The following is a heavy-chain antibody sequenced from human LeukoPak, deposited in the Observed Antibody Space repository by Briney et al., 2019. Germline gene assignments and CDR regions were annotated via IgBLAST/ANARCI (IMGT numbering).Heavy chain of an antibody. D-gene: IGHD5-12*01. J-gene: IGHJ6*04. CDR3: ARDLGGGGYIYDYYGMDV. V-gene: IGHV3-33*01. Sequence: GRSLRLSCAASGFTFSSYGMHWVRQAPGKGLEWVAVIWYDGSNKYYADSVKGRFTTSRDNSKNTLYLQMNSLRAEDAAVYYYARDLGGGGYIYDYYGMDVWGKGTTVTVSS. CDR1: GFTFSSYG. CDR2: IWYDGSNK.